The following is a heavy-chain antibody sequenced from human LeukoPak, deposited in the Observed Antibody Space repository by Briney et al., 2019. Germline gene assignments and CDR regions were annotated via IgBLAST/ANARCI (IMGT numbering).Heavy chain of an antibody. D-gene: IGHD3-10*01. CDR2: IYYSGST. CDR3: ARDFGSGSAFDS. V-gene: IGHV4-39*07. J-gene: IGHJ4*02. Sequence: SETLSLTCTVSGGSINSTSNYWGWLRQPPGKGLEGIGSIYYSGSTSYNPSLKSRVTISVDTSKNQFSLKLSSVTAADTAVYYCARDFGSGSAFDSWGQGTLVAVSS. CDR1: GGSINSTSNY.